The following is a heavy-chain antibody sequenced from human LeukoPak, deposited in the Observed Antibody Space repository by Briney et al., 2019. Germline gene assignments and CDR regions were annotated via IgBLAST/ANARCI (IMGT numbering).Heavy chain of an antibody. D-gene: IGHD1-1*01. CDR2: IHPEGNEK. V-gene: IGHV3-7*01. CDR1: GFSFSNFW. Sequence: PGGSLRLSCATSGFSFSNFWMSWVRQAPGRGLQWVANIHPEGNEKYHVESVKGRFTISRDNARNLLFLQMNGLRVEDTAVYYCARRDDFSGGHWGQGTLVTVSS. CDR3: ARRDDFSGGH. J-gene: IGHJ4*02.